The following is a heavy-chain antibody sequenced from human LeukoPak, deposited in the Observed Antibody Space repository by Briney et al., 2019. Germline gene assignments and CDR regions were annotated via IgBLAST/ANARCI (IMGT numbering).Heavy chain of an antibody. CDR2: IYYSGNT. Sequence: SETLSLTCTVSGGSISSGDYYWGWIRQPPGKGLEWIGYIYYSGNTNYNPSLKSRVTISLDTSKNQFSLNLSSVTAADTAVYYCARAPGGNPTTHYFDYWGQGTLVTVSS. CDR1: GGSISSGDYY. CDR3: ARAPGGNPTTHYFDY. D-gene: IGHD1-14*01. V-gene: IGHV4-61*08. J-gene: IGHJ4*02.